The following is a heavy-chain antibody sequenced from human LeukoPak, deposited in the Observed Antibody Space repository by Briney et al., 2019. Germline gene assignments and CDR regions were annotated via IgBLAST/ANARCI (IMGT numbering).Heavy chain of an antibody. V-gene: IGHV1-18*01. J-gene: IGHJ4*02. CDR3: ARGYRGYSYAYAWFDY. CDR2: ISAYNGNT. Sequence: ASVKVSCKASGYTFTSYGISWVRQAPGQGLEWMGWISAYNGNTNYAQKLQGRVTMTTDTSTSTAYMELRSLRSGDTAVYYCARGYRGYSYAYAWFDYWGQGTLVTVSS. CDR1: GYTFTSYG. D-gene: IGHD5-18*01.